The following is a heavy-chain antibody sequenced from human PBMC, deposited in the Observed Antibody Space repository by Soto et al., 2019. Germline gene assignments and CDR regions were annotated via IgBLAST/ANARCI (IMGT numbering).Heavy chain of an antibody. D-gene: IGHD6-19*01. CDR1: GFTFSNAW. CDR2: IKSTTDGGTT. J-gene: IGHJ6*02. Sequence: EVQLVESGGGLVKPGGSLRLSCAASGFTFSNAWMNWVRQAPGKVLEWVGRIKSTTDGGTTDYAAHVKGRFPISRDDSKNTRYLQRNSRKAEDTAVYYCTTRTGDSSGWHKINYYYYGIDVWCHGTTVTAS. CDR3: TTRTGDSSGWHKINYYYYGIDV. V-gene: IGHV3-15*07.